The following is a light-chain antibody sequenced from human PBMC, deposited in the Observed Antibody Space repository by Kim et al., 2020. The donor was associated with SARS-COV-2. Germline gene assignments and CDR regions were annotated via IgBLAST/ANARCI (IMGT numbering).Light chain of an antibody. J-gene: IGLJ2*01. CDR2: DVS. CDR1: SSDVGGYNY. V-gene: IGLV2-8*01. CDR3: SSYAGSNNLV. Sequence: QSALTQPPSASGSPGQSVTISCTGTSSDVGGYNYVSWYQQHPGKAPTLMIYDVSKRPSGVPDRFSGSKSGNTASLTVSGLQAEDEADYYCSSYAGSNNLVFGGGTQLTVL.